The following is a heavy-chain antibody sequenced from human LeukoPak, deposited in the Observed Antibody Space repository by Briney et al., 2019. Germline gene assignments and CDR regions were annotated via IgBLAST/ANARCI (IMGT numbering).Heavy chain of an antibody. CDR1: GYTFTSYG. J-gene: IGHJ4*02. CDR3: ARDHYYDSSGVDY. CDR2: ISAYNGNT. V-gene: IGHV1-18*01. Sequence: ASVKVSCKASGYTFTSYGISWVRQAPGQGLEWMGWISAYNGNTNHAQKLQGRVTMTRDTSISTAYMELSRLRSDDTAVYYCARDHYYDSSGVDYWGQGTLVTVSS. D-gene: IGHD3-22*01.